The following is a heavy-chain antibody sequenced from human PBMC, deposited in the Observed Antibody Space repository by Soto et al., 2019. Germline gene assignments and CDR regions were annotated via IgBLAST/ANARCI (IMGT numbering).Heavy chain of an antibody. D-gene: IGHD3-3*01. Sequence: SETLSLTCSVYGGSFSGYYWSWIRQPPGKGLEWIGEINHSGSTNYNPSLKSRVTISVDTSKNQFSLKLSSVTAADTAVYYCARGGRKIFGVVIDPRWLDPWGQGILVTVSS. V-gene: IGHV4-34*01. CDR1: GGSFSGYY. J-gene: IGHJ5*02. CDR3: ARGGRKIFGVVIDPRWLDP. CDR2: INHSGST.